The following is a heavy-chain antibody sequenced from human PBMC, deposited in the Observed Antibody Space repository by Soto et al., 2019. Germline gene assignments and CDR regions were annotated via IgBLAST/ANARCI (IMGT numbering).Heavy chain of an antibody. V-gene: IGHV3-7*01. CDR1: GFTFSSYW. D-gene: IGHD2-21*01. CDR3: ARVTIRSYYYYYYMDV. CDR2: IKQDGSEK. J-gene: IGHJ6*03. Sequence: GGSLRLSCAASGFTFSSYWMSWVRQAPGKGLEWVANIKQDGSEKYYVDSVKGRFTISRDNAKNSLYLQMNSLGAEDTAVYYCARVTIRSYYYYYYMDVWGKGTTVTVSS.